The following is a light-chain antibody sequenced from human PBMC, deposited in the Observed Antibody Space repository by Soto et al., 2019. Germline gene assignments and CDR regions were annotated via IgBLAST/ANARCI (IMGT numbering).Light chain of an antibody. CDR3: QQYDSSPRT. CDR1: QSLRSTS. J-gene: IGKJ1*01. CDR2: GAS. V-gene: IGKV3-20*01. Sequence: EIVLTQSPRTLSLSPGERATLSCRASQSLRSTSLAWYQQKPGQAPRLLISGASTRAADIPDRFSGSGSGTDFPLTIGRLEPEDLAVYYCQQYDSSPRTFGQGTKVEIK.